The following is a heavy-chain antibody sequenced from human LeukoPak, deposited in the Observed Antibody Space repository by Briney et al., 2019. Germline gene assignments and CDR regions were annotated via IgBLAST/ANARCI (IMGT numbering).Heavy chain of an antibody. J-gene: IGHJ3*02. V-gene: IGHV3-48*01. Sequence: HRGGSLRLSCAASGFTFSSYSMNWDRQAPGKGLEWVSYISSSSSTIYYADSVKGRFALSRDNAKNSLYLQMNSLRAEDTAVYYCARDHHRRLYDSQARNTFDIWGQGTMVTVSS. CDR2: ISSSSSTI. CDR1: GFTFSSYS. CDR3: ARDHHRRLYDSQARNTFDI. D-gene: IGHD3-22*01.